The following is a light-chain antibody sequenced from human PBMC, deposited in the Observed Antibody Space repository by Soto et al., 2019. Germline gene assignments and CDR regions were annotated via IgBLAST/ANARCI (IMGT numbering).Light chain of an antibody. CDR3: SSHTSSSTLV. J-gene: IGLJ2*01. V-gene: IGLV2-14*01. Sequence: QSALTQPASVSGYPGQSITISCTGTSSDVGGYNYVSWYQQHPGKAPKLMIYDVSNRPSGVSNRFSGSKSGNTASLTISGLQAEDEADYYCSSHTSSSTLVFGGGTKLTVL. CDR2: DVS. CDR1: SSDVGGYNY.